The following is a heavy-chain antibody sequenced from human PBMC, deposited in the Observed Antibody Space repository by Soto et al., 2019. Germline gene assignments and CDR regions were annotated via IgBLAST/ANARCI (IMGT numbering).Heavy chain of an antibody. CDR1: GFTFRNYD. V-gene: IGHV3-13*05. CDR2: ISAAGDP. Sequence: EVQLVESGGGLVQPGGSLRLSCEASGFTFRNYDMHWVRQGTGKGLEWVSGISAAGDPDYADSVEGRFTISRENAQNSFFLQMNSPRVGDTAVYYCARTDRDFYGLDVWDQGTTVIVSS. CDR3: ARTDRDFYGLDV. J-gene: IGHJ6*02.